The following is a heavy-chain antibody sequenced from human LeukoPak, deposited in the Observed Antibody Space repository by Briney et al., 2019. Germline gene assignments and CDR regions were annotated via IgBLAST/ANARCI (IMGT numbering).Heavy chain of an antibody. D-gene: IGHD1-26*01. CDR2: IFYSRST. V-gene: IGHV4-39*07. CDR1: GGSIGSSSYY. J-gene: IGHJ5*02. Sequence: SETLSLTCTVSGGSIGSSSYYWGWIRQPPGKGLEWIGNIFYSRSTYYSPSLRSRVILSVDTSKNQFSLKLISVTVADTAIYYCARGQGATVPQVGKNWFDPWGQGTRVTVSS. CDR3: ARGQGATVPQVGKNWFDP.